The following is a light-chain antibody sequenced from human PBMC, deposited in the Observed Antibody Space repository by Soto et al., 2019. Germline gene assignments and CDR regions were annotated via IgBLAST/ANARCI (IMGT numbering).Light chain of an antibody. CDR3: QQYNVHSPWT. CDR1: QSVSTW. CDR2: KAS. V-gene: IGKV1-5*03. Sequence: DIQMTQSPSTLSASVGDRVSITCRASQSVSTWLAWYQQKPGKAPPLLIFKASTLESGVPSRFSGSGSGTDFTLTITSLQPDDCATYYCQQYNVHSPWTFGQGTKVEIK. J-gene: IGKJ1*01.